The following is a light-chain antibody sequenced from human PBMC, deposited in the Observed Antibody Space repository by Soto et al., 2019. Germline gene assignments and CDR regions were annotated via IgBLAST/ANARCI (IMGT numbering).Light chain of an antibody. Sequence: DIQLTQSPPTLSASLGDRITITCRASQSIATWLAWYQQKPGKVPKLLIYWASNLDSGVSSRFRGSGSGTEFTLTITSLQPDDFATYYCQQYNKYPYTFGQGTKVDIK. CDR2: WAS. J-gene: IGKJ2*01. CDR3: QQYNKYPYT. CDR1: QSIATW. V-gene: IGKV1-5*03.